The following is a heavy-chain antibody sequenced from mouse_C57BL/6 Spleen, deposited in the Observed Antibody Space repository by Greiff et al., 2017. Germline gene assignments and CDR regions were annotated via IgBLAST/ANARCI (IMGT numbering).Heavy chain of an antibody. CDR2: FYPGSGSI. D-gene: IGHD2-3*01. V-gene: IGHV1-62-2*01. CDR3: ARHEDDGYYAYYFDY. J-gene: IGHJ2*01. Sequence: VKLQESGAELVKPGASVKLSCKASGYTFTEYTIHWVKQRSGQGLEWIGWFYPGSGSIKYNEKFKDKATLTADKSSSTVYMELSRLTSEDSAVYFCARHEDDGYYAYYFDYWGQGTTLIVSS. CDR1: GYTFTEYT.